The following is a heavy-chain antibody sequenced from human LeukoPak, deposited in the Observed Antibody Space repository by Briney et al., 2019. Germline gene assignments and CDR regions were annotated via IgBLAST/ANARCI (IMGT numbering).Heavy chain of an antibody. Sequence: GGSLRLSCAASGFTFSNAWMSWVRQASGKGLEWVGRIRTKANTYATAYSASVKGRFTISRDDSKNTAYLQMSSLKTEDTAVYYCTRYDTSGPPMWGQGTMVTVSS. J-gene: IGHJ3*02. D-gene: IGHD3-22*01. CDR2: IRTKANTYAT. CDR1: GFTFSNAW. V-gene: IGHV3-73*01. CDR3: TRYDTSGPPM.